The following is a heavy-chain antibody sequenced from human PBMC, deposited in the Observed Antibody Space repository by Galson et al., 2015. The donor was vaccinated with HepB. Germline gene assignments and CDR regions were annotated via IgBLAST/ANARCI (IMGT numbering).Heavy chain of an antibody. D-gene: IGHD2-15*01. CDR1: GFTFRSYD. CDR2: ITNSGGTT. CDR3: VKDQYCGGGNCYTPFDY. Sequence: SLRLSCAASGFTFRSYDMSWVRQAPAKGLEWVSTITNSGGTTYYADSVKGRFTISRDNSKNMLYLQMNSLRADDTVIYYCVKDQYCGGGNCYTPFDYWGPGTLVTVSS. J-gene: IGHJ4*02. V-gene: IGHV3-23*01.